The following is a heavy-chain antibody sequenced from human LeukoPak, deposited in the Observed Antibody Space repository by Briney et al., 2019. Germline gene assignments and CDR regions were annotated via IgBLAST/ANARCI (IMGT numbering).Heavy chain of an antibody. CDR2: IKQDGSGK. V-gene: IGHV3-7*03. J-gene: IGHJ5*02. CDR3: ARVTMVRGVYNWFDP. Sequence: GGSLRLSCAASGFTFSSYWMSWVRQAPGKGLEWVANIKQDGSGKYYVDSVRGRFTISRDNDKNSLYLQMNSLRAEDTAVYYCARVTMVRGVYNWFDPWGQGTLVTVSS. CDR1: GFTFSSYW. D-gene: IGHD3-10*01.